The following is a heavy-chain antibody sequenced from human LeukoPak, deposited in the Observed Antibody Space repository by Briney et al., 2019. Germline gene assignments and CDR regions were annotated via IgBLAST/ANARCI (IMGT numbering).Heavy chain of an antibody. J-gene: IGHJ4*02. Sequence: GGSLRLSCAASRFTFSSYGMHWVRQAPGKGLEWVAFIRYDGSNKYYADSVKGRFTISRDNSKNTLYLQMNSLRAEDTAVYYCAKERDTAMVTIDYWGRGTLVTVSS. CDR2: IRYDGSNK. D-gene: IGHD5-18*01. CDR1: RFTFSSYG. CDR3: AKERDTAMVTIDY. V-gene: IGHV3-30*02.